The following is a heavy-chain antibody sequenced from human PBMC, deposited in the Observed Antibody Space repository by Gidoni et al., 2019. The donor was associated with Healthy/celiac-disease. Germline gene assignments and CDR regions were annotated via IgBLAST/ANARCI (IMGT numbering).Heavy chain of an antibody. CDR1: GYTFTSYA. CDR2: INAGNGNT. V-gene: IGHV1-3*01. Sequence: QVQLVQSGAEVKKPGASVKVSCKASGYTFTSYAMHWVRQAPGQRLEWMGWINAGNGNTKYSQKFQGRVTITRDTSASTAYMELSSLRSEDTAVYYCAVGWSHLGVDYWGQGTLVTVSS. D-gene: IGHD3-3*01. J-gene: IGHJ4*02. CDR3: AVGWSHLGVDY.